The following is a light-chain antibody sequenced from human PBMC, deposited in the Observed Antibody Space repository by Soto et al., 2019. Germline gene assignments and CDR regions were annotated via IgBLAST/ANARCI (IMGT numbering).Light chain of an antibody. CDR1: SSDVGSYNY. V-gene: IGLV2-11*01. CDR3: CSYSGSDSLL. J-gene: IGLJ2*01. CDR2: DVS. Sequence: QSVLTQPRSVSGSPGESVTSSCSGTSSDVGSYNYVSWYQQYPGKTPKVMIYDVSERPSEVPVRFSGSKSGNTASLTISGIQAEDEAEYFCCSYSGSDSLLFGGGTKVTVL.